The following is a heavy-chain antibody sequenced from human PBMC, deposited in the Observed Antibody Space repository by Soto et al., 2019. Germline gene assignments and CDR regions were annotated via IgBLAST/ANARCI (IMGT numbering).Heavy chain of an antibody. J-gene: IGHJ5*02. Sequence: SETLSLTCAVYGGSFSGYYWSWIRQPPGKGLEWIGEINHSGSTNYNPSLKSRVTISVDTSKNQFSLKLSSVTAADTAVYYCARGLYYDFWSGFARQGWFDPWGQGTLVTVSS. D-gene: IGHD3-3*01. CDR1: GGSFSGYY. CDR3: ARGLYYDFWSGFARQGWFDP. V-gene: IGHV4-34*01. CDR2: INHSGST.